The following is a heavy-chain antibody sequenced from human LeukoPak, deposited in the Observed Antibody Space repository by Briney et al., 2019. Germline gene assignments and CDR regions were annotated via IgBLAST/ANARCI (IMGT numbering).Heavy chain of an antibody. J-gene: IGHJ3*02. CDR3: ARDLYYDSSGTHAFDI. CDR1: GYTFTSYG. V-gene: IGHV1-18*01. CDR2: INAYNGNT. D-gene: IGHD3-22*01. Sequence: GASVKVSCKASGYTFTSYGISWMRQAPGQGLEWMGWINAYNGNTIFAQKLQGRVTMTTDTSTSTAYMELRSLRSDDTAVYYCARDLYYDSSGTHAFDIWGQGTMVTVSS.